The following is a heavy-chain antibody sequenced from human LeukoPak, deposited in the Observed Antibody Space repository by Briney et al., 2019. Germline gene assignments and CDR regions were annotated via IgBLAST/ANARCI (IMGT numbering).Heavy chain of an antibody. CDR3: ARDWYCSSTSCGGLFDY. D-gene: IGHD2-2*01. Sequence: GRSLRLSCAASGFTFSSYGMYWVRQAPGKGLEWVAVIWYDGSNKYYADSVKGRFTISRDNSKNTLYLRMNSLRAEDTAVYYCARDWYCSSTSCGGLFDYWGQGTLVTVSS. V-gene: IGHV3-33*01. J-gene: IGHJ4*02. CDR2: IWYDGSNK. CDR1: GFTFSSYG.